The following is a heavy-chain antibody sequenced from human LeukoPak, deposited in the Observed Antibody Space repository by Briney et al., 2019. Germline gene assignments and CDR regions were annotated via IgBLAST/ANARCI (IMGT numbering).Heavy chain of an antibody. Sequence: PSETLSLTCAVYGGSFSGYYWSWIRQPPGKGLEWIGEINHSGSTNYNPSLKSRVTISVDTSKNQFSLKLTSVTAADTAVYYCARHLGGTGSPTYPTLYYFDYWGQGTLVTVSS. CDR2: INHSGST. D-gene: IGHD1-14*01. CDR1: GGSFSGYY. CDR3: ARHLGGTGSPTYPTLYYFDY. V-gene: IGHV4-34*01. J-gene: IGHJ4*02.